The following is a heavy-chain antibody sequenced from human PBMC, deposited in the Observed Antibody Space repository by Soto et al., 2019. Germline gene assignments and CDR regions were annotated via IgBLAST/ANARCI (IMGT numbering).Heavy chain of an antibody. CDR2: IRSKAYGGTT. V-gene: IGHV3-49*03. D-gene: IGHD1-1*01. CDR3: TRARTGADDP. J-gene: IGHJ5*02. CDR1: GFTFGDYA. Sequence: EVQLVESGGGLVQPGRSLRLSCTASGFTFGDYAMSWFRQAPGKGLEWVGFIRSKAYGGTTEYAASVKGRFTISRDDSKSIAYLQMNSLKTEDTAVYYCTRARTGADDPWGQGTLVTVSS.